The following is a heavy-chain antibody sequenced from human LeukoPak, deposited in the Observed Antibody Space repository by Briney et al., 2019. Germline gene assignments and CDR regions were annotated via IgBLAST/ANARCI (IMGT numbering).Heavy chain of an antibody. Sequence: GASVKVSCKASVYTFTGYYMHWVRQAPGQGLEWMGWIKPNSGGTNYAQKFQGRVSMTRDTSISTAYMELSRLRSDDTAVYYCARARGDIVVVPAAIWFDPWGQGTLVTVSS. CDR3: ARARGDIVVVPAAIWFDP. D-gene: IGHD2-2*01. J-gene: IGHJ5*02. CDR1: VYTFTGYY. CDR2: IKPNSGGT. V-gene: IGHV1-2*02.